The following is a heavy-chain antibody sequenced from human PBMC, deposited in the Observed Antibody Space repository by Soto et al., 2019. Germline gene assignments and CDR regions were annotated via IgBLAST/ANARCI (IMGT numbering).Heavy chain of an antibody. Sequence: PGGSLRLSCAASGFTFSDYSMNWVRQAPGKGLEWVSYISSSSSTIYYADSVKGRFTISRDNAKNSLYLQMSSLRDEDTAVYYCARVATRYSSSWFRFDPWGQGTLVTVSS. CDR3: ARVATRYSSSWFRFDP. V-gene: IGHV3-48*02. D-gene: IGHD6-13*01. CDR2: ISSSSSTI. J-gene: IGHJ5*02. CDR1: GFTFSDYS.